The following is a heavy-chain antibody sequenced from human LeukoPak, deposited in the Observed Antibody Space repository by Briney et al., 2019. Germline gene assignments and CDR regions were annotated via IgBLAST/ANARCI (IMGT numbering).Heavy chain of an antibody. Sequence: GASVKVSCKASGSTFTSYGISWVRQAPGQGLEWMGWIGAYNGKTNYAQKLQGRGTMTTDTSKSTAYMELRSLRSDDTAVYFCAREGSVSYYNVNYYGMDVWGKGTTVTVSS. V-gene: IGHV1-18*04. J-gene: IGHJ6*04. CDR1: GSTFTSYG. CDR3: AREGSVSYYNVNYYGMDV. D-gene: IGHD3-10*01. CDR2: IGAYNGKT.